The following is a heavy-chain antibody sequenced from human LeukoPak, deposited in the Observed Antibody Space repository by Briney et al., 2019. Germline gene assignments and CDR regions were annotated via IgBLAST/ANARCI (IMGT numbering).Heavy chain of an antibody. D-gene: IGHD1-1*01. CDR3: AKDKRQASGRGLDY. Sequence: PSETLSLTCTVSGYSICNGYYWGWFRQPPGKGREGIGSIFHSGSTYYNPSLKSEGTISVDNSKNKFSLRLSSVTAADTAVYYCAKDKRQASGRGLDYWGRGTLVTVSS. CDR2: IFHSGST. CDR1: GYSICNGYY. V-gene: IGHV4-38-2*02. J-gene: IGHJ4*02.